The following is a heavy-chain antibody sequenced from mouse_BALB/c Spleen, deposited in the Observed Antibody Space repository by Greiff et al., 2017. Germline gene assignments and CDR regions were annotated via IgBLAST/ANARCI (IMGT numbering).Heavy chain of an antibody. V-gene: IGHV14-4*02. D-gene: IGHD2-14*01. J-gene: IGHJ3*01. CDR1: GFNIKDYY. Sequence: VHVKQSGAELVRSGASVKLSCTASGFNIKDYYMHWVKQRPEQGLEWIGWIDPENGDTEYAPKFQGKATMTADTSSNTAYLQLSSLTSEDTAVYYCTRYDEAWFAYWGQGTLVTVSA. CDR2: IDPENGDT. CDR3: TRYDEAWFAY.